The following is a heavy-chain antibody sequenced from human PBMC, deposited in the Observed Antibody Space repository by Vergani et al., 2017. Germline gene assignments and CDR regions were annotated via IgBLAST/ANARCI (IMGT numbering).Heavy chain of an antibody. D-gene: IGHD3/OR15-3a*01. CDR1: GYSFSRNW. J-gene: IGHJ6*03. CDR3: ARVYCLGMSCAGTDYFYHIDV. V-gene: IGHV5-51*03. Sequence: EVPLEQSGAAVKKPGESLEISCKGSGYSFSRNWIAWVRERPGQGLEWMGMIYPGNSETRNNPSFRGQVTMSVDKSISTAYLQWSSLKASDSAMYYCARVYCLGMSCAGTDYFYHIDVWGKGTTVTVS. CDR2: IYPGNSET.